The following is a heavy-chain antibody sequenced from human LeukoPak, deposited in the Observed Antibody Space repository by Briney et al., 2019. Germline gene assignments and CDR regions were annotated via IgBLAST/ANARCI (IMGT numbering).Heavy chain of an antibody. J-gene: IGHJ4*02. CDR2: INPYNGNT. Sequence: ASVKVSCKASGYTSTNYGISWVRQAPGQGLEWMGNINPYNGNTNYAQNLQGRVTMTTDTSTNTAYMELRSLRSDDTAVYYCARDQHDHVWGSYRPYFDYWGQGTLVTVSS. CDR1: GYTSTNYG. D-gene: IGHD3-16*02. V-gene: IGHV1-18*01. CDR3: ARDQHDHVWGSYRPYFDY.